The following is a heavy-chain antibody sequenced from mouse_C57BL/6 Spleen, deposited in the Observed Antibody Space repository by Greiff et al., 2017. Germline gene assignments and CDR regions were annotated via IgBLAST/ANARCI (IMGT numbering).Heavy chain of an antibody. J-gene: IGHJ4*01. CDR1: GYAFSSYW. D-gene: IGHD1-1*01. CDR2: IYPGDGDT. CDR3: YYGSSYYYAMDY. Sequence: QVQLQQSGAELVKPGASVKISCKASGYAFSSYWMNWVKQRPGKGLEWIGQIYPGDGDTNYNGKFKGKATLTADKSSSTAYMQLSSLTSEDSAVYFCYYGSSYYYAMDYWVQGTSVTVSS. V-gene: IGHV1-80*01.